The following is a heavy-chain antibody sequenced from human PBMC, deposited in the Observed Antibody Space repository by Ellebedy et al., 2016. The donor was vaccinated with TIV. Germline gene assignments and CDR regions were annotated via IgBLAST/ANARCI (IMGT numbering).Heavy chain of an antibody. J-gene: IGHJ3*02. V-gene: IGHV4-59*01. Sequence: GSLRLSCTVSRGAITTYFWSWIRQPPGKGLEWIGYLYFSGSTDYNTSLKSRVTISVDTSTNQVSLKLSSVTAADTAVYYCARGYRNFDSTGHTVIAYDIWGQGTMVTVSS. CDR2: LYFSGST. CDR3: ARGYRNFDSTGHTVIAYDI. D-gene: IGHD3-22*01. CDR1: RGAITTYF.